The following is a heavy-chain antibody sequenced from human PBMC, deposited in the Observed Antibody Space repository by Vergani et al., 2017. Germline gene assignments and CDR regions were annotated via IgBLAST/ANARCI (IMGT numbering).Heavy chain of an antibody. CDR2: ISGSGAST. CDR3: AKSPNFNNRPTDY. J-gene: IGHJ4*02. D-gene: IGHD1/OR15-1a*01. CDR1: GFTFNQYG. Sequence: QVQLVESGGGVVQPGRSLRLSCAASGFTFNQYGMHWVRQAPGKGLEWVSTISGSGASTYYADSVKGRFSISRDNSKNTLLLQMNSLRAKDTAVYYCAKSPNFNNRPTDYWGQGTLVTVSS. V-gene: IGHV3-NL1*01.